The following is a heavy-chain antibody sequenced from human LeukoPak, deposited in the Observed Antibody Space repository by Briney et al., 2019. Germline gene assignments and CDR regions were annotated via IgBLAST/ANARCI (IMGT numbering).Heavy chain of an antibody. CDR2: ISGSGGST. J-gene: IGHJ4*02. V-gene: IGHV3-23*01. CDR3: AKGYYYDSSGYLYADY. Sequence: GGSLRLSCAASGFTFSSYAMSWVRQAPGKGLEWVSAISGSGGSTYYADSVKGRFTISRDNSKNTLYLQMNSLRAEDTAVYYCAKGYYYDSSGYLYADYWGQGTLVTVSS. D-gene: IGHD3-22*01. CDR1: GFTFSSYA.